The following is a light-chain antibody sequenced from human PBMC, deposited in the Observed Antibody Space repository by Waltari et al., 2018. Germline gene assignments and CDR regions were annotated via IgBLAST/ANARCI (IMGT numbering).Light chain of an antibody. Sequence: QSALTQPPSVSGSPGQSVTISCSGTSSEVGTYNRVSWYQQPPGTAPKLIIFDLSSRPSGVPDRFSGSNSDSTASLTISELQAEDEGDYYCSSYTPSGTMVFGGGTKLTVL. CDR2: DLS. V-gene: IGLV2-18*02. J-gene: IGLJ2*01. CDR3: SSYTPSGTMV. CDR1: SSEVGTYNR.